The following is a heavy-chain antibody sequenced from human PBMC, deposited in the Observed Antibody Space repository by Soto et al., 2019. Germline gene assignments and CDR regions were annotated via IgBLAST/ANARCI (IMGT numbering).Heavy chain of an antibody. CDR2: INVDNGDT. V-gene: IGHV1-3*01. D-gene: IGHD3-9*01. J-gene: IGHJ6*02. CDR3: ARSPGGLRSFDWLPSYGMDV. Sequence: ASVKVSCKTSGYTFTSHGTHWVRQAPGQRLEWMGWINVDNGDTTFSQKFQGRVRIMSDTSASTAYMELSSLRSEDTAVYYCARSPGGLRSFDWLPSYGMDVWGRGTTVTVSS. CDR1: GYTFTSHG.